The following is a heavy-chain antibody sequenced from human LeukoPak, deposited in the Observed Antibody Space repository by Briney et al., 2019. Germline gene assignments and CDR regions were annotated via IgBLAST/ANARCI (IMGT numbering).Heavy chain of an antibody. D-gene: IGHD6-13*01. CDR2: IYYSGST. CDR3: ARHMEGQLLVFDY. CDR1: GGSISSYY. Sequence: SETLSLTCAVSGGSISSYYWSWIRQPPGKGLEWIGYIYYSGSTNYNPSLKSRVTISVDTSKNQFSLKLSSVTAADTAVYYCARHMEGQLLVFDYWGQGTLVTVSP. J-gene: IGHJ4*02. V-gene: IGHV4-59*08.